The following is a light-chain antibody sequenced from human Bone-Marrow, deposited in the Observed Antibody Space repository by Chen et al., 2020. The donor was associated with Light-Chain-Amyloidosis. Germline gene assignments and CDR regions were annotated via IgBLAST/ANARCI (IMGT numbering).Light chain of an antibody. CDR3: SSYTITNTLV. J-gene: IGLJ1*01. CDR1: SRDVGGDNH. V-gene: IGLV2-14*01. Sequence: QSALTQPASVSGSPGQSITISCTGTSRDVGGDNHVSWYQQHPDKAPKLMIYEVTKRPSWVTDRFSGSKSDNTASLTISGLQTEDEADYFCSSYTITNTLVFGSGTRVTVL. CDR2: EVT.